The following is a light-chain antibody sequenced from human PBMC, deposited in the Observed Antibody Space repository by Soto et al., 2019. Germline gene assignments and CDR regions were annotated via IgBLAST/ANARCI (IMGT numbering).Light chain of an antibody. CDR2: DVT. J-gene: IGLJ3*02. V-gene: IGLV2-11*01. Sequence: QSALTQPRSVSGSPGQSVTISCSGISSNFYDSVSWYQQHPGKAPKLMIFDVTKRPSGVPRRFSGSKSGNTASLTISGLQAEDEADHYCCSYVDIYIWVFGGGTQLTVL. CDR3: CSYVDIYIWV. CDR1: SSNFYDS.